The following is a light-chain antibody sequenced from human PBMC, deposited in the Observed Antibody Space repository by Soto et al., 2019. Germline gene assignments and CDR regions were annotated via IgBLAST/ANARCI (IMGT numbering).Light chain of an antibody. V-gene: IGKV3-15*01. CDR3: QQYNNWPPWT. Sequence: EIVMTQSPATLSVSPGERATLSCRASQSVSSNLAWYQQKPGQAPRLLIYGASTRATGIPARFSGSGSGTGFTLTISSLQSEDFALYYCQQYNNWPPWTFGQGTKGEIK. CDR1: QSVSSN. CDR2: GAS. J-gene: IGKJ1*01.